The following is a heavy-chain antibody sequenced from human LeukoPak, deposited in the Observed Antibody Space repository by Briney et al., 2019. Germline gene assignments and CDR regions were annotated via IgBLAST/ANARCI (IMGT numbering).Heavy chain of an antibody. D-gene: IGHD6-13*01. CDR3: VRSLSSTWFTFDY. CDR2: ISYDGSNK. J-gene: IGHJ4*02. Sequence: QTGGSLRLSCAASGFTFSSYAMHWVRQAPGKGLEWVAVISYDGSNKYYADSVKGRFTISRDNSKNTLYLQMNSLRAEDTAVYYCVRSLSSTWFTFDYWGQGTLVTVSS. V-gene: IGHV3-30-3*01. CDR1: GFTFSSYA.